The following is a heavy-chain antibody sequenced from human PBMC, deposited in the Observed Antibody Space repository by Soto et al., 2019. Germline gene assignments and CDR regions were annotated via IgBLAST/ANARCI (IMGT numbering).Heavy chain of an antibody. Sequence: QVQLVQSGAELRKPGASVKVSCKASGYSFSSYGINWVRQAPGQGLEWMGWINTYNGNRNYAQKFEDRVTMTTATSTNTLYMELRSLKSDDTAIYYCARDRLRGYDSSGFYSWGQGTLVTVSS. J-gene: IGHJ4*02. CDR2: INTYNGNR. CDR3: ARDRLRGYDSSGFYS. CDR1: GYSFSSYG. V-gene: IGHV1-18*01. D-gene: IGHD3-22*01.